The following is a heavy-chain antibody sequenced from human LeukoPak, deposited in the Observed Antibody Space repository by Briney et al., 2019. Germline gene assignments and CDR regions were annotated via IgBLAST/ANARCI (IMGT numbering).Heavy chain of an antibody. CDR1: GGSMSSSSYY. D-gene: IGHD4-11*01. CDR2: IYYSGST. CDR3: ARGSGNYEDY. Sequence: SETLSLTCTVSGGSMSSSSYYWGWIRQPPGTGLEWIGSIYYSGSTYYNPSLKSRVTISVDTSKNQFSLKLSSVTAADTAVYYCARGSGNYEDYWGQGTLVTVSS. V-gene: IGHV4-39*01. J-gene: IGHJ4*02.